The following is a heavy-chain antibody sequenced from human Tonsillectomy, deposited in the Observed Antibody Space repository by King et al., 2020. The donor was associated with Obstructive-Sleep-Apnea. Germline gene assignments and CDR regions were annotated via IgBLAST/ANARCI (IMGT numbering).Heavy chain of an antibody. CDR1: GFTFSSYG. CDR2: IAYGVSKK. V-gene: IGHV3-30*18. Sequence: VQLVESGGGVVQPGRSLRLSCAASGFTFSSYGMHWVRQAPGQGLEWGAGIAYGVSKKYYADSVKGRFTISRDNSKNTLYLQMNSLRDEDTAGYYCAKARYFDWPFDYWGQGTLVTVSS. CDR3: AKARYFDWPFDY. D-gene: IGHD3-9*01. J-gene: IGHJ4*02.